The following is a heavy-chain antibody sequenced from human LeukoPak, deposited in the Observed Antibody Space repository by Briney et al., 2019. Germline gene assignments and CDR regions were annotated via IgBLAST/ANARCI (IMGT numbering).Heavy chain of an antibody. Sequence: GGSLRLSCAASGFTFSSYGMHWVRQAPGKGLEWVAVIWYDGSNKYYADSVKGRSTISRDNSKNTLYLQMNSLRAEDTAVYYCARENYGDPLGYAFDIWGQGTMVTVSS. D-gene: IGHD4-17*01. CDR2: IWYDGSNK. V-gene: IGHV3-33*01. CDR3: ARENYGDPLGYAFDI. J-gene: IGHJ3*02. CDR1: GFTFSSYG.